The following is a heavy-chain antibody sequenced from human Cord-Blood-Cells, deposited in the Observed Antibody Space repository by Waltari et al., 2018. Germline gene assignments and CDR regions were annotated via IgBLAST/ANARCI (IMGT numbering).Heavy chain of an antibody. Sequence: EVQLVESGGGLIQPGGSLRLSCAASGFTVSSNYMSWVRQAPGKGLEWVSVIYSGGSTYYADSVKGRFTISRDNSKNTLYLQMNSLRAEDTAVYYCVRALGIAARPDAFDIWGQGTMVTVSS. V-gene: IGHV3-53*01. CDR2: IYSGGST. D-gene: IGHD6-6*01. CDR3: VRALGIAARPDAFDI. J-gene: IGHJ3*02. CDR1: GFTVSSNY.